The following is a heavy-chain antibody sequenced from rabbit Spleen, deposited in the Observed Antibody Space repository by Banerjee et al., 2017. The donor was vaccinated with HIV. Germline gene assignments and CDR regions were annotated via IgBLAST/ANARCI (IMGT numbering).Heavy chain of an antibody. Sequence: QSLEESGGGLVQPGASLTLTCTASGFSFNVNYDMCWVRQAPGKGLEWIGCIYTGNGKTYYASWAKGRFTISKTSSTTVTLQMTSLTAADTATYFCARNYVNAFDPWGQGTLVTVS. V-gene: IGHV1S40*01. D-gene: IGHD1-1*01. CDR1: GFSFNVNYD. CDR3: ARNYVNAFDP. J-gene: IGHJ2*01. CDR2: IYTGNGKT.